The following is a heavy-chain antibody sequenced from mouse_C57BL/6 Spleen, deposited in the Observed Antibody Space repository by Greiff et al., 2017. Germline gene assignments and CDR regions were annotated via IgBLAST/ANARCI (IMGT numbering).Heavy chain of an antibody. CDR3: ARRLTTVVARYWYFDV. CDR2: ISDGGSYT. V-gene: IGHV5-4*03. CDR1: GFTFSSYA. D-gene: IGHD1-1*01. J-gene: IGHJ1*03. Sequence: EVHLVESGGGLVKPGGSLKLSCAASGFTFSSYAMSWVRQTPEKRLEWVATISDGGSYTYYPDNVKGRFTISRDNAKNNLYLQMSHLKSEDTAMYYCARRLTTVVARYWYFDVWGTGTTVTVSS.